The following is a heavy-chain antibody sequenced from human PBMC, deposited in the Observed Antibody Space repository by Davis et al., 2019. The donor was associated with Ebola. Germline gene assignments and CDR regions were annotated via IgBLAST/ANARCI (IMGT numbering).Heavy chain of an antibody. V-gene: IGHV3-33*06. J-gene: IGHJ2*01. D-gene: IGHD6-13*01. Sequence: GESLKISCATSGFSFSNYGMHWVRQAPGKGLEWVAVIWFDGSSKYYADSVKGRFIVSRHNSKNTLFLQMNSLRAEDTAVYYCAKDQDNNSWYLSWYFDLWGRGTLVTVSS. CDR3: AKDQDNNSWYLSWYFDL. CDR1: GFSFSNYG. CDR2: IWFDGSSK.